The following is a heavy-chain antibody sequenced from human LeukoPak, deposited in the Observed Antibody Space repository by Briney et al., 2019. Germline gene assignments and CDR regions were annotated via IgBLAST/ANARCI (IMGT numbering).Heavy chain of an antibody. CDR2: IYHSGST. Sequence: PSETLSLTCAVSGYSLSSGYFWGWIRQPPGKGLEWIGSIYHSGSTYYNPSLKSRVTISVDTSKNQFSLKLSSVTAADTAVYYCARLTYYDILTGYFAFDIWGPGTMVTVSS. CDR3: ARLTYYDILTGYFAFDI. D-gene: IGHD3-9*01. V-gene: IGHV4-38-2*01. J-gene: IGHJ3*02. CDR1: GYSLSSGYF.